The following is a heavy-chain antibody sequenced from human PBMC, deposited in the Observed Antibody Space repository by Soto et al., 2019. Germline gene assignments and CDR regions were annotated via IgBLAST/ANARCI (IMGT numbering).Heavy chain of an antibody. V-gene: IGHV1-69*01. Sequence: QEQLVQSGAEVRKSGSSVKVSCEASGGTFNSFAFSWVRQAPGQGLEWMGGIIPIFGTANYAQKFLGRVTITADESTRTVYIELSSLRSEDSAVYYCARGLMAAAGFRTPHYYYYFGMDVWGQGTTVNVSS. D-gene: IGHD6-13*01. J-gene: IGHJ6*02. CDR3: ARGLMAAAGFRTPHYYYYFGMDV. CDR2: IIPIFGTA. CDR1: GGTFNSFA.